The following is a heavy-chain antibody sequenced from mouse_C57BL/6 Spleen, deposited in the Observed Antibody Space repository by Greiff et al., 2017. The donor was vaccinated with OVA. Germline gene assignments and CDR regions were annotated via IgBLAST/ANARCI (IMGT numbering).Heavy chain of an antibody. V-gene: IGHV1-64*01. CDR2: IHPNSGST. CDR1: GYTFTSYW. J-gene: IGHJ4*01. Sequence: QVQLQQPGAELVKPGASVKLSCKASGYTFTSYWMHWVKQRPGQGLEWIGMIHPNSGSTNYNEKFKSKATLTVDKSSSTAYMQLSSLTSEDSAVYYCARRNYSNYRAMDYWGQGTSVTVSS. D-gene: IGHD2-5*01. CDR3: ARRNYSNYRAMDY.